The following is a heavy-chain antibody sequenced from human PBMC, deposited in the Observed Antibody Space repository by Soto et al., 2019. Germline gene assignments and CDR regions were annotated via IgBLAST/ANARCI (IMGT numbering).Heavy chain of an antibody. CDR2: INTGTGNT. V-gene: IGHV1-3*04. J-gene: IGHJ4*03. D-gene: IGHD3-22*01. CDR3: ARVPGPYTSGYYLMESLDS. CDR1: GYTFTSYL. Sequence: VSVKVACKASGYTFTSYLIHWVRQAPGQGLEWMGRINTGTGNTKYSQRFQDRVTLTRDTSADTAYMALSSLRSEDTAIYYCARVPGPYTSGYYLMESLDSWGQGTRVTVSS.